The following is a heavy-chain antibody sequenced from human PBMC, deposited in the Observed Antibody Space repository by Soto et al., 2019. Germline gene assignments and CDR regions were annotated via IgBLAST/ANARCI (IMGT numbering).Heavy chain of an antibody. Sequence: PSETLSLTCTVSGGSISSSSYYWGWIRQPPGKGLEWIGSIYYSGSTYYNPSLKSRVAISVDTSKNQFSLKLSSVTAADSAVYYCARGREYGGNSGVWFDPWGQGTLVTVSS. J-gene: IGHJ5*02. CDR1: GGSISSSSYY. V-gene: IGHV4-39*01. CDR3: ARGREYGGNSGVWFDP. CDR2: IYYSGST. D-gene: IGHD2-21*02.